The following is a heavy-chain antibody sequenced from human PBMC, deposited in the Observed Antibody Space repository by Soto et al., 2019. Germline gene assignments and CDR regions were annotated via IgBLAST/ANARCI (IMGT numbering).Heavy chain of an antibody. Sequence: QVQLQESGPGLVKPSGTLSLTCAVSGGSISSSNWWSWVRQPPGKGLEWIGEIYHSGSTNYNPSLKSLVTIPVDKSKNQFSLKLSSVTAADTAVYYCARAHYYDFWSGPYYYYYGMDVWGQGTTVTVSS. D-gene: IGHD3-3*01. CDR2: IYHSGST. CDR3: ARAHYYDFWSGPYYYYYGMDV. J-gene: IGHJ6*02. CDR1: GGSISSSNW. V-gene: IGHV4-4*02.